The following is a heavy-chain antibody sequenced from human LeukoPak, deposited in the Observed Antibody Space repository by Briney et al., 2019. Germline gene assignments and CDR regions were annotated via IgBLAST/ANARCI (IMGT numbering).Heavy chain of an antibody. Sequence: SETLSLTCTVSGGSISSSSDYWGWIRQPPGKGLEWIGSIYYSGSTYYNPSLKSRVTISVDTSKNQFSLKLSSVTAADTAVYYCVRGSVETARVLLAPAVDYWGQGTLVTVSS. V-gene: IGHV4-39*01. CDR3: VRGSVETARVLLAPAVDY. CDR1: GGSISSSSDY. D-gene: IGHD5-18*01. CDR2: IYYSGST. J-gene: IGHJ4*02.